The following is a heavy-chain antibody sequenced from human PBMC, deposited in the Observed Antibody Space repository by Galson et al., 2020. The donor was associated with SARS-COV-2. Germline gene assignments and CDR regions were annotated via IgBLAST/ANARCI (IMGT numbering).Heavy chain of an antibody. Sequence: SETLSLTCAVYGGSFSGYYWSWIRQPPGKGLEWIGEINHSGSTNYNPSLKSRVTISVDTSKNQFSLKLSSVTAADTAVYYCARGNLKLRFLEWSSLALFDYWGQGTLVTVSS. CDR3: ARGNLKLRFLEWSSLALFDY. CDR2: INHSGST. J-gene: IGHJ4*02. CDR1: GGSFSGYY. V-gene: IGHV4-34*01. D-gene: IGHD3-3*01.